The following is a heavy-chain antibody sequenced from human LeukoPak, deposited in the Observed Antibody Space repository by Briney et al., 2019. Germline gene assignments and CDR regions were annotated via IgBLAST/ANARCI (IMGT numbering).Heavy chain of an antibody. J-gene: IGHJ5*02. D-gene: IGHD6-13*01. CDR2: INHSGST. CDR1: GGSFSGYY. CDR3: ARGLGPLAAASNWFDP. V-gene: IGHV4-34*01. Sequence: SETLSLACAVYGGSFSGYYWSWIRQPPGKGLEWIGEINHSGSTNYNPSLKSRVTISVDTSKNQFSLKLSSVTAADTAVYYCARGLGPLAAASNWFDPWGQETLVTVSS.